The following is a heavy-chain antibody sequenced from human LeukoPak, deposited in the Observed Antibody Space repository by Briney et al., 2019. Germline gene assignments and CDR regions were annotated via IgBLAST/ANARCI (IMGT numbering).Heavy chain of an antibody. V-gene: IGHV3-23*01. D-gene: IGHD5/OR15-5a*01. CDR1: GFTFSRYA. Sequence: PGGSLRLSCAASGFTFSRYAMSWVRQAPGKGLEWVSAISGSGATTYYADSVKGRFTLSRDYSENTLHLQMNSLRADDTAVYYCAKGPHHDPLHYFDYWGQGTLVTVSS. CDR2: ISGSGATT. J-gene: IGHJ4*02. CDR3: AKGPHHDPLHYFDY.